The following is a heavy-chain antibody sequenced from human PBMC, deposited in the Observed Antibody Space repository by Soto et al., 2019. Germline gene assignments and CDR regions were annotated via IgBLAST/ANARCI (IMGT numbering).Heavy chain of an antibody. J-gene: IGHJ4*02. CDR1: GFTVSSNY. CDR2: IYSDATT. V-gene: IGHV3-53*02. CDR3: AILSN. Sequence: EVQLVETGGGLIQPGGSLRLSCAASGFTVSSNYMNWVRQAPGKGLEWLSIIYSDATTYYADSEKGRFTISRDNFKNTLYLQMNNLRAEDTAVYYCAILSNWGQGTLVTVSS. D-gene: IGHD6-6*01.